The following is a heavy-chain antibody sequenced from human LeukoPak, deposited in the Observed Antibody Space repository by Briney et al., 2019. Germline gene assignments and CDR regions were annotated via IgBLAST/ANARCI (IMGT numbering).Heavy chain of an antibody. Sequence: ASVKVSCKVFGYTLTELSMHWVRQAPGKGLEWMGGFDPEDGETIYAQKFQGRVTMTEDTSTDTAYMELSRLRSEDTAVYYCATSPESRYAVWYYYDSSGPLPFDYWGQGTLVTVSS. V-gene: IGHV1-24*01. CDR2: FDPEDGET. D-gene: IGHD3-22*01. J-gene: IGHJ4*02. CDR3: ATSPESRYAVWYYYDSSGPLPFDY. CDR1: GYTLTELS.